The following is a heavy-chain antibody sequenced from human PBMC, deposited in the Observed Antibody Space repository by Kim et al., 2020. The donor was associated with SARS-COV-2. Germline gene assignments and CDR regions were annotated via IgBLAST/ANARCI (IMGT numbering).Heavy chain of an antibody. D-gene: IGHD6-19*01. CDR3: ARDRVGAVAGPRSYWYFDL. J-gene: IGHJ2*01. Sequence: GRFTIPRHNSKNTLYLQMNSLRAEDTAVYYCARDRVGAVAGPRSYWYFDLWGRGTLVTVSS. V-gene: IGHV3-53*04.